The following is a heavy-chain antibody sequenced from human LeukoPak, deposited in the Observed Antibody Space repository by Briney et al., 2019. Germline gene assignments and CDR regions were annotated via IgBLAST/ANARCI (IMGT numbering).Heavy chain of an antibody. D-gene: IGHD3-10*01. J-gene: IGHJ4*02. CDR3: AREDATMVRGGFDY. Sequence: SETLSLTCTVSGGSISSGDYYWSWIRQPPGKGLEGIGYIYYSGSTYYNPSLESRVTISVDTSKNQFSLKLSSVTAADTAVYYCAREDATMVRGGFDYWGQGTLVTVSS. CDR2: IYYSGST. CDR1: GGSISSGDYY. V-gene: IGHV4-30-4*01.